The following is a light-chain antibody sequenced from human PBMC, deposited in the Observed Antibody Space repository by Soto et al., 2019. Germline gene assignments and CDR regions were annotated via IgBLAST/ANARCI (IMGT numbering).Light chain of an antibody. CDR1: RGIGNS. CDR3: QKYDNARFT. CDR2: GAS. V-gene: IGKV1-27*01. J-gene: IGKJ3*01. Sequence: DIQMTQSPSSLSASVGDRVTFTCRASRGIGNSLAWYQQKPGKLPTLLIYGASTLESGVPSRFSGSGSGTYFTLTINGLQPDDVATYYCQKYDNARFTFGPGSKVNLK.